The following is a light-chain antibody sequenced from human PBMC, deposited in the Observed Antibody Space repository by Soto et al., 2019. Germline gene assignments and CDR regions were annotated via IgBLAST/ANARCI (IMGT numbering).Light chain of an antibody. CDR1: QSVSSNF. V-gene: IGKV3-20*01. CDR3: HQYGTSPWT. J-gene: IGKJ1*01. Sequence: EIVLTQSPGTLSLSPGERATLSCRASQSVSSNFLAWYQQKPGQAPRLLIYGASIRATGIPDRFSGSGSGTDFTLTISRLEPEDFAVYYCHQYGTSPWTFGQGTKVDIK. CDR2: GAS.